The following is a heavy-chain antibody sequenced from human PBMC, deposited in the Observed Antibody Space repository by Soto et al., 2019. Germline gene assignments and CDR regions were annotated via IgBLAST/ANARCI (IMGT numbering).Heavy chain of an antibody. CDR2: INHSGST. CDR3: ARGLGYYYGSGSLNWFDP. Sequence: SSETLSLTCAVYGGSFSGYYWSWIRQPPGKGLEWIGEINHSGSTNYNPSLESRVTISVDTSKNQFSLKLSSVTAADTAVYYCARGLGYYYGSGSLNWFDPWGQGTLVTVSS. CDR1: GGSFSGYY. V-gene: IGHV4-34*01. D-gene: IGHD3-10*01. J-gene: IGHJ5*02.